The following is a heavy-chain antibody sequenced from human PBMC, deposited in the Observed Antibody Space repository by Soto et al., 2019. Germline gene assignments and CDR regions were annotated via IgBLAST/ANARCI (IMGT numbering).Heavy chain of an antibody. CDR1: GFTFSSYA. Sequence: GGSLRLSCSASGFTFSSYAMHWVRQAPGKGLEYVSAISSNGGSTYYADSVKGRFTISRDNSKNTLYLQMCSLIAEDTAVYYCVKDRLVAATQNWFDPWGQGTLVTVSS. CDR3: VKDRLVAATQNWFDP. J-gene: IGHJ5*02. CDR2: ISSNGGST. D-gene: IGHD2-15*01. V-gene: IGHV3-64D*08.